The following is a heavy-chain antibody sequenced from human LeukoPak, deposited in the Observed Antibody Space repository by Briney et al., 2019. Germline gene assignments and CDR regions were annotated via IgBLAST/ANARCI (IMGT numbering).Heavy chain of an antibody. V-gene: IGHV3-48*04. J-gene: IGHJ4*02. CDR1: GFTFSSYS. CDR2: ISSSSSTI. Sequence: GGSLRLSCAASGFTFSSYSMNWVRQAPGKWLEWVSYISSSSSTIYYADSVKGRFTISRDNAKNSLYLQMNSLRAEDTAVYYCASEELYGDYPFDYWGQGTLVTVSS. CDR3: ASEELYGDYPFDY. D-gene: IGHD4-17*01.